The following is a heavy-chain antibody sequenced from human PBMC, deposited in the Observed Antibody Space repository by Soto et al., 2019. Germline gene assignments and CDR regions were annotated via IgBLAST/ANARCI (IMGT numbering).Heavy chain of an antibody. V-gene: IGHV1-18*01. CDR3: ARVLGYCSGGSCYRNGAFDI. J-gene: IGHJ3*02. D-gene: IGHD2-15*01. CDR1: GYTLTSYG. Sequence: GASVKVSCKASGYTLTSYGVSWVRQAPGQGLEWMGWISAYNGNTNYAQKLQGRVTMTTDTSTSTAYMELRSLRSDDTAVYYCARVLGYCSGGSCYRNGAFDIWGQGTMVTVSS. CDR2: ISAYNGNT.